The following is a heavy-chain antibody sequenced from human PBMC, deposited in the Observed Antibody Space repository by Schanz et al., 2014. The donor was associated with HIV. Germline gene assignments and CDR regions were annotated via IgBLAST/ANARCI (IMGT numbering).Heavy chain of an antibody. D-gene: IGHD1-26*01. CDR1: GFTFSSLG. CDR3: AKDMGSGSYETFDI. CDR2: ISWNSGSI. J-gene: IGHJ3*02. Sequence: EVQLLESGGGLVQPGGSLRLSCAASGFTFSSLGMSWVRQAPGEGLEWVSGISWNSGSIGYADSVKGRFTISRDNAKNSLYLQMNSLRAEDTALYYCAKDMGSGSYETFDIWGQGTMVTVSS. V-gene: IGHV3-9*01.